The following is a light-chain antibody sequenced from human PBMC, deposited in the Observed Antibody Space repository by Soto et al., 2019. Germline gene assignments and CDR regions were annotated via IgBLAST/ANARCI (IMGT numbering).Light chain of an antibody. CDR1: QSVSSN. J-gene: IGKJ4*01. CDR3: QQYNDWPPLT. V-gene: IGKV3-15*01. Sequence: EIVMTQSPGTLSLSPGETATLSCRASQSVSSNYVAWFHQKPGQAPRLLMYTTSIRASGVPARFSGSGSGTEFTLTISSLQPEDFAVYYCQQYNDWPPLTFGGGTKVDIK. CDR2: TTS.